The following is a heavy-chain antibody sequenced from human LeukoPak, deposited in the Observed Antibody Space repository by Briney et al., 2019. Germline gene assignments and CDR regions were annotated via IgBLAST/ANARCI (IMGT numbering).Heavy chain of an antibody. CDR2: ISYDGSNK. J-gene: IGHJ4*02. V-gene: IGHV3-30*03. Sequence: PGGSLRLSCAASGFTFSSYGMHWVRQAPGKGLEWVAVISYDGSNKYYADSVKGRFTISRDNSKNTMYLQMNSLRVEDTAVYYCVRADAKKTAMVDYWGRGTLVTVSS. D-gene: IGHD5-18*01. CDR3: VRADAKKTAMVDY. CDR1: GFTFSSYG.